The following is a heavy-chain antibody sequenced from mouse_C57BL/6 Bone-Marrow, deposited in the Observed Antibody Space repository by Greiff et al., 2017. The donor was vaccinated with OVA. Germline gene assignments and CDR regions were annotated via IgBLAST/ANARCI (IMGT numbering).Heavy chain of an antibody. D-gene: IGHD1-1*01. V-gene: IGHV5-16*01. Sequence: EVQVVESEGGLVQPGSSMKLSCTASGFTFSDYYMAWVRQVPEKGLEWVANINYDGSSTYYLDSLKSRFIISRDNAKNILYLQMSSLKSEDTATYYCARGLLLRLDYWGEGTTLTVSS. CDR3: ARGLLLRLDY. CDR1: GFTFSDYY. J-gene: IGHJ2*01. CDR2: INYDGSST.